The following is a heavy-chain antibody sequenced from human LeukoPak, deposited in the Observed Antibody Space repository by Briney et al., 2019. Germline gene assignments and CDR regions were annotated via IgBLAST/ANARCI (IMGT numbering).Heavy chain of an antibody. CDR1: GYTFTGYY. J-gene: IGHJ4*02. CDR2: INPNSGGT. D-gene: IGHD7-27*01. V-gene: IGHV1-2*02. Sequence: ASVKVSCKASGYTFTGYYMYWVRQAPGQGLEWMGWINPNSGGTNYAQKFQGRVPMTRDTSISTAYMELSGLRSDDTAVYYCAREGHWGSSDYWGQGTLVTVSS. CDR3: AREGHWGSSDY.